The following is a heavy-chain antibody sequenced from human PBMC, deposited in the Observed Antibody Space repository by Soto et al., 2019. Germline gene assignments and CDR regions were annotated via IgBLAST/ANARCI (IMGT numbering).Heavy chain of an antibody. D-gene: IGHD3-16*01. CDR3: AGDGVRNGAYNGWLDP. J-gene: IGHJ5*02. CDR1: GFSFSSYW. CDR2: IKEDGREK. V-gene: IGHV3-7*03. Sequence: HPGGSLRLSCAASGFSFSSYWMTWVRQAPGKGLEWVANIKEDGREKYNVASVKGRFTISGDNDKSLLYLQMDSLTPDDTAVYYCAGDGVRNGAYNGWLDPWGQGTLVTVSS.